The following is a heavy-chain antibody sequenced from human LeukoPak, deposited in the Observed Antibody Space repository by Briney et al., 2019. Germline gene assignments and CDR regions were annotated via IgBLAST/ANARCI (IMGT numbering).Heavy chain of an antibody. J-gene: IGHJ3*02. CDR1: GFTFSSYA. D-gene: IGHD1-26*01. Sequence: GGSLRLSCAASGFTFSSYAMSWVRQAPGKGLEWVSAISGSGGSTYYADSVKGRFTISRDNSKNTLYLQMNSLRAEDTAVYYCAKDKRSDRFIQIGPGIVGRRGAFDIWGQGTMVTVSS. CDR3: AKDKRSDRFIQIGPGIVGRRGAFDI. V-gene: IGHV3-23*01. CDR2: ISGSGGST.